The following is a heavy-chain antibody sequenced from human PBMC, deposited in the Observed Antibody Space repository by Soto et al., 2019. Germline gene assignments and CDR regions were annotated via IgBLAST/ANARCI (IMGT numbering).Heavy chain of an antibody. J-gene: IGHJ6*02. CDR2: ISGSGGST. CDR3: AKDRFTYFISYGYDYGGNSRSDV. D-gene: IGHD4-17*01. Sequence: EVQLLESGGGLVQPGGSLRLSCAASGFTFSSYAMSWVRQAPGKGLEWVSAISGSGGSTYYADSVKGRFTISRDNSKNTRYLKMNSLRAEDTAVYYCAKDRFTYFISYGYDYGGNSRSDVWGQGTTVTVSS. V-gene: IGHV3-23*01. CDR1: GFTFSSYA.